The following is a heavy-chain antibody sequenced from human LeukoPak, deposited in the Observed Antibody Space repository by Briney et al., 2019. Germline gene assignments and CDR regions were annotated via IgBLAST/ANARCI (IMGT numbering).Heavy chain of an antibody. CDR3: ARVDDYIWGSYRTDY. Sequence: GGSLRLSCAASGFTFSSYWMHWVRQAPGKGLVWVSRINSDGSSTSYADSVKGRFPISRDNAKNTLYLQMNSLRAEDTAVYYRARVDDYIWGSYRTDYWGQGTLVTVSS. CDR1: GFTFSSYW. V-gene: IGHV3-74*01. J-gene: IGHJ4*02. CDR2: INSDGSST. D-gene: IGHD3-16*02.